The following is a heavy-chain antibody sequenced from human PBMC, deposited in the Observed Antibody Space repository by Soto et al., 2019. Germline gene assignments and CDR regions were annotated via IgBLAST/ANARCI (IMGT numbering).Heavy chain of an antibody. CDR3: ARDHGSGSYAFDY. CDR2: IIPILGIA. D-gene: IGHD3-10*01. CDR1: GGTFSSYT. J-gene: IGHJ4*02. Sequence: QVQLVQSGAEVKKPGSSVKVSCKASGGTFSSYTISWVRQAPGQGLEWMGRIIPILGIANYAHKFQGRVTITADKATSTAYMELSSLRSEDTAVYYCARDHGSGSYAFDYWGQGTLVTVSS. V-gene: IGHV1-69*08.